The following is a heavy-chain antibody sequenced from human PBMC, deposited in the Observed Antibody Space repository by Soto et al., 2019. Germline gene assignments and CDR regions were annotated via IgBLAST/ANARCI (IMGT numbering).Heavy chain of an antibody. Sequence: EVQLVESGGGLVQPGGSLRLSCAASGFTFSSYSMNWVRQAPGEGLEWVLYISSRSSTIFYADSVKGRFTISRDNAKNSLYLQMNSLRAEDTAVYYCARIGYSSWIDYWGQGTLVTVSS. CDR2: ISSRSSTI. D-gene: IGHD6-6*01. V-gene: IGHV3-48*01. CDR1: GFTFSSYS. J-gene: IGHJ4*02. CDR3: ARIGYSSWIDY.